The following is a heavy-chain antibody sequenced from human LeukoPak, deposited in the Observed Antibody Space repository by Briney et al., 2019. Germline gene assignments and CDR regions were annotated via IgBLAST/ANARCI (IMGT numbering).Heavy chain of an antibody. Sequence: TGGTLRLSCAASGFTFISYGMSWVRQAPGKGLEWVSTIRGTGDTTYYAGSMKGRFTISRDNSKNTLYLQMNSVRAEDTAVYYCVREENHYDILTGYYFVYWGQGTLVTVSS. CDR2: IRGTGDTT. D-gene: IGHD3-9*01. CDR3: VREENHYDILTGYYFVY. V-gene: IGHV3-23*01. J-gene: IGHJ4*02. CDR1: GFTFISYG.